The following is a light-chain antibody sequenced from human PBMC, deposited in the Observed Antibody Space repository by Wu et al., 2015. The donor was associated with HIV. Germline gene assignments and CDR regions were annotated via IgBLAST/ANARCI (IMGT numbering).Light chain of an antibody. CDR1: QSVSSSY. Sequence: EIVLMQSPGTLSLSPGERATLSCRASQSVSSSYLAWYQQKPGLAPRLLIYGASSRATGIPDRFSGSGSGTDFTLTISRLEPEDFAVYYCQQYGSSPGYSFGQGTKLQIK. V-gene: IGKV3-20*01. J-gene: IGKJ2*03. CDR2: GAS. CDR3: QQYGSSPGYS.